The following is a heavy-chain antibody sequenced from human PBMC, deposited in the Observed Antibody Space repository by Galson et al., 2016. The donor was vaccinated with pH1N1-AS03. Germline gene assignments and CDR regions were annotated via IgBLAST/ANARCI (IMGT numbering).Heavy chain of an antibody. D-gene: IGHD2-21*01. CDR3: ARHRQSETYSEPFDI. CDR1: GYDFINYW. V-gene: IGHV5-51*01. J-gene: IGHJ3*02. CDR2: IDPRASDA. Sequence: QSGAEVKKPGESLKISCKASGYDFINYWIGWVRQMPGKGLEWMGVIDPRASDARYSSSFQGQVTISAAKSITTAHLQWGSLKASDTGMYFCARHRQSETYSEPFDIWGQGTMVTVSS.